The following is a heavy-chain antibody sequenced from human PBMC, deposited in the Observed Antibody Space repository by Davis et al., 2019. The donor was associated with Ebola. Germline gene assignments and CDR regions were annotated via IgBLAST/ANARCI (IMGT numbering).Heavy chain of an antibody. V-gene: IGHV1-18*01. CDR2: ISAYNGNT. CDR1: GFTFTSYG. CDR3: ARARREQQLVGSNWFDP. D-gene: IGHD6-13*01. Sequence: GGSLRLSCAASGFTFTSYGISWVRQAPGQGLEWMGWISAYNGNTNYAQKLQGRVTMTTDTSTSTAYMELRSLRSDDTAVYYCARARREQQLVGSNWFDPWGQGTLVTVSS. J-gene: IGHJ5*02.